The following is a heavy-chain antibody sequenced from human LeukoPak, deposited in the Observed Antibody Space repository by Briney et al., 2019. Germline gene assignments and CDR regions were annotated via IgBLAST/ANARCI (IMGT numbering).Heavy chain of an antibody. Sequence: SVKVSCKASGGTFSSYAISWVRQAPGQGLEWMGGIIPIFGTAKYAQKFQGRVTITADESTSTAYMELSSLRSEDTAVYYCARDSSEFRSLIPHWGQGTLITVSS. CDR1: GGTFSSYA. V-gene: IGHV1-69*13. J-gene: IGHJ1*01. CDR3: ARDSSEFRSLIPH. CDR2: IIPIFGTA. D-gene: IGHD2-21*01.